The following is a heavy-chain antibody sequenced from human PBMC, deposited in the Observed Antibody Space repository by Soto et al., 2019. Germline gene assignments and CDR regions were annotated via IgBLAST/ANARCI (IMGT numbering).Heavy chain of an antibody. V-gene: IGHV3-23*01. CDR2: ISGSGGST. CDR1: GFTFSSYA. D-gene: IGHD2-2*01. J-gene: IGHJ4*02. CDR3: AKAYFSSTSCYAPFDH. Sequence: EVQLLESGGGLVQPGGSLRLSCAASGFTFSSYAMSWARQAPGKGLEWVSAISGSGGSTYYADSVKGRFTISRDNSKNTLYLQMNSLRAEDTAVYYFAKAYFSSTSCYAPFDHWGQGTLVTVSS.